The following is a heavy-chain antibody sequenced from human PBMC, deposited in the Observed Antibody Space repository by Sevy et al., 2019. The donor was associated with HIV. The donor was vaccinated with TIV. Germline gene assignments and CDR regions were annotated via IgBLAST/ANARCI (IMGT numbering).Heavy chain of an antibody. CDR3: AKTIFGVAQAFEI. Sequence: GGSLRLSCAASGFTFSSYDMSWVRQAPGKGLEWVSGIRGSGGGTYYADSVKGRFSISRDDSKNMLFVQMNSLRAEDTAVYYCAKTIFGVAQAFEIWGQGTMVTVSS. D-gene: IGHD3-3*01. CDR2: IRGSGGGT. J-gene: IGHJ3*02. CDR1: GFTFSSYD. V-gene: IGHV3-23*01.